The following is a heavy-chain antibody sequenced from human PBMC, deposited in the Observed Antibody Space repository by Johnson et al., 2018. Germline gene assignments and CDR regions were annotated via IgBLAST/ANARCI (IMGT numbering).Heavy chain of an antibody. CDR3: AKDWYSSSWYGHFQY. D-gene: IGHD6-13*01. CDR1: GFTFSSYG. J-gene: IGHJ1*01. Sequence: VQLVECGGGVVQPGRSLRLSCAASGFTFSSYGIHWVRQAPGKGLEWVAVISYDGSNKYYADSVKGRFTISRDNSKNTLYLQMNSLRAEDTAVYYCAKDWYSSSWYGHFQYWGQGTLVTVSS. CDR2: ISYDGSNK. V-gene: IGHV3-30*18.